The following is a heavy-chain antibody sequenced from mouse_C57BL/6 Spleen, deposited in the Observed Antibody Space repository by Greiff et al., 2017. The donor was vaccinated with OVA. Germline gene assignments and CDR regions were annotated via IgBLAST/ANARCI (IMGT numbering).Heavy chain of an antibody. CDR3: ARANDYYVSSYWFGD. CDR2: IYPGSGST. J-gene: IGHJ3*01. V-gene: IGHV1-55*01. Sequence: VQLQQPGAELVKPGASVKMSCKASGYTFTSYWITWVKQRPGQGLEWIGDIYPGSGSTNYNEKFKSKATLTVDTSSSTAYMQLSNLTSDDSTVYYCARANDYYVSSYWFGDWGQGTLVTVSA. D-gene: IGHD1-1*01. CDR1: GYTFTSYW.